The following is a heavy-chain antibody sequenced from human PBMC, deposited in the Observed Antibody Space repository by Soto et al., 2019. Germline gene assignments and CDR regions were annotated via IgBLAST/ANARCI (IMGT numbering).Heavy chain of an antibody. CDR1: GFTFSSYW. CDR3: ARLGDSSNAFDI. V-gene: IGHV3-74*01. J-gene: IGHJ3*02. CDR2: INSDGSST. D-gene: IGHD3-22*01. Sequence: GGSLRLSCAASGFTFSSYWMHWVRQAPGKGLVWVSRINSDGSSTSYADSVKGRFTISRDNAKNTLYLQMNSLRAEDTAVYYCARLGDSSNAFDIWGQGTMVTVSS.